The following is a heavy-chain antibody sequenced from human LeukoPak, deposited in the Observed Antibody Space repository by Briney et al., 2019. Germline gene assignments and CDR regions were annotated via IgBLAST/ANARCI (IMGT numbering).Heavy chain of an antibody. CDR1: GGSFSGYY. CDR2: INHSGST. Sequence: SETLSLTCAVYGGSFSGYYWSWIRQPPGKGLEWIGEINHSGSTNYNPSLKSRVTISVDTSKNQFSLKLSSVTAADTAVYYCASQISFDCSSTSCYTLIDYWGQGTLVTVSS. D-gene: IGHD2-2*02. V-gene: IGHV4-34*01. CDR3: ASQISFDCSSTSCYTLIDY. J-gene: IGHJ4*02.